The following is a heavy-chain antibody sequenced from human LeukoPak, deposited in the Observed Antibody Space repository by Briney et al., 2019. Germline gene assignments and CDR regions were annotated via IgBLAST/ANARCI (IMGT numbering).Heavy chain of an antibody. V-gene: IGHV1-18*01. D-gene: IGHD4-17*01. CDR3: ARSDYSDYDEYPLDY. CDR1: GYNFVSYG. J-gene: IGHJ4*02. CDR2: ISGDTGNT. Sequence: ASVKVSCKTSGYNFVSYGVTWVRQAPGQGLEWMGWISGDTGNTKYAKEFQGRVIVTTETSASTAFMELRSLRSDDTAVYYCARSDYSDYDEYPLDYWGQGTLVTVSS.